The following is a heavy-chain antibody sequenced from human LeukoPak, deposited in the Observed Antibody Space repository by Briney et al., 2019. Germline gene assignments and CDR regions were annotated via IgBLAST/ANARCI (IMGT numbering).Heavy chain of an antibody. J-gene: IGHJ5*02. CDR1: GVSISSYY. CDR3: ARPGSSGWYTGNWFDP. CDR2: IYYSGST. D-gene: IGHD6-19*01. Sequence: PSETLSLTCTVSGVSISSYYWSWIRQPPGKGLEWIGYIYYSGSTNYNPSLKSRVTISVDTSKNQFSLKLSSVTAADTAVYYCARPGSSGWYTGNWFDPWGQGTLVTVSS. V-gene: IGHV4-59*08.